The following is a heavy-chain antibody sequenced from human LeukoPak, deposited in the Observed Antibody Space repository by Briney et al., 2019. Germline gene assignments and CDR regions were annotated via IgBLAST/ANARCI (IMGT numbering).Heavy chain of an antibody. CDR1: GFMFSDYH. J-gene: IGHJ3*01. CDR2: ISTTGNTI. CDR3: ARDHDDNSGKYNGVALDL. D-gene: IGHD3-22*01. Sequence: GGSLRLSCAASGFMFSDYHMTWIRQAAGKGLEWISYISTTGNTIFYAYSVKGRFTVSRDENSLFLQLNSLRVEDTAVYYCARDHDDNSGKYNGVALDLWGQGTVVTVSS. V-gene: IGHV3-11*04.